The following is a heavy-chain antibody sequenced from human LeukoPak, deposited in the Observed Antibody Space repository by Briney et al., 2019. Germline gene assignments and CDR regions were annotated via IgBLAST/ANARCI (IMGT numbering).Heavy chain of an antibody. V-gene: IGHV4-34*01. J-gene: IGHJ1*01. CDR1: GGSFSGYY. D-gene: IGHD6-19*01. CDR2: INHSGSH. Sequence: SVTLSLTCAVYGGSFSGYYWSCTRQPPGKGLEWLGEINHSGSHNYNTSRKNRVNISEDQFKNQSSLKLSSLTVADTAVYYCARGREWLEEYSQHWGQGTPVTVSS. CDR3: ARGREWLEEYSQH.